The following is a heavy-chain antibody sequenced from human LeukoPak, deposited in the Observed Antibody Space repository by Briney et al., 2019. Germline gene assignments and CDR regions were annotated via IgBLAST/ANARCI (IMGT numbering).Heavy chain of an antibody. CDR1: GFTFVDYT. J-gene: IGHJ4*02. V-gene: IGHV3-49*04. CDR2: IRRKVYGGTT. Sequence: GRSLRLSCTGSGFTFVDYTMSCVRQAPGKGLEWIGFIRRKVYGGTTEYAASVKGRFTISRDDSKSIAYLQMSSLKTEDTAVYYCTRVLTVVVVAATVGHFDYWGQGTLVTVSS. CDR3: TRVLTVVVVAATVGHFDY. D-gene: IGHD2-15*01.